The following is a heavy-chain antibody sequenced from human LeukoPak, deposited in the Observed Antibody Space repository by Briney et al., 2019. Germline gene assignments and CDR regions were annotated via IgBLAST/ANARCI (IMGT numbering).Heavy chain of an antibody. CDR2: INHSGST. CDR3: ATSFASSSWYRSWFDP. D-gene: IGHD6-13*01. V-gene: IGHV4-34*01. Sequence: PSETLSLTCAVYGGSFSGYYWSWIRQPPGKGLEWIGEINHSGSTNYNPSLKSRDTISVDTSKNQFSLKLSSVTAADTAVYYCATSFASSSWYRSWFDPWGQGTLVTVSS. CDR1: GGSFSGYY. J-gene: IGHJ5*02.